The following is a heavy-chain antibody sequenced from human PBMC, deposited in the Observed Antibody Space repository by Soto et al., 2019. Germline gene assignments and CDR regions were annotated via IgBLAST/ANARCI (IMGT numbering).Heavy chain of an antibody. CDR3: ARGPGAAAGENDAFDI. J-gene: IGHJ3*02. D-gene: IGHD6-13*01. CDR1: GYTFTGYY. CDR2: INPNSGGT. V-gene: IGHV1-2*04. Sequence: ASVKVSCKASGYTFTGYYMHWVRQAPGQGLEWMGWINPNSGGTNYAQKFQGWVTMTRDTSISTAYMELSRLRSDDTAVYYCARGPGAAAGENDAFDIWGQGTMATVSS.